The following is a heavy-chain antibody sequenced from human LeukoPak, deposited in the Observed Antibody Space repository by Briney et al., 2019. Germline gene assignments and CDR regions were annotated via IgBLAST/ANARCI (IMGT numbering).Heavy chain of an antibody. V-gene: IGHV4-59*01. Sequence: PSETLSLTCTVSGGSISSYYWSWIRQPPREGLEWIGYIYYSGSTNYNPSLKSRVNISVDTSKNQFSLKLSSVTAADTAVYYCARAVPYYYDSSGYTFDYWGQGTLVTVSS. CDR3: ARAVPYYYDSSGYTFDY. D-gene: IGHD3-22*01. CDR2: IYYSGST. J-gene: IGHJ4*02. CDR1: GGSISSYY.